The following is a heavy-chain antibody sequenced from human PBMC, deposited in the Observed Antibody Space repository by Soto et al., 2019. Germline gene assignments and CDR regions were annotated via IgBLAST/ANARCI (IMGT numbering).Heavy chain of an antibody. Sequence: SLRLSCAASGFTFSSYAMSWVRQAPGKGLEWVSVISGSGGSTYYADSVKGRFTISRDNSKNTLYLQMNSLRAEDTAVYYCAKRAWGYFYFDYWGQGTLVTVSS. CDR3: AKRAWGYFYFDY. J-gene: IGHJ4*02. D-gene: IGHD1-26*01. CDR2: ISGSGGST. V-gene: IGHV3-23*01. CDR1: GFTFSSYA.